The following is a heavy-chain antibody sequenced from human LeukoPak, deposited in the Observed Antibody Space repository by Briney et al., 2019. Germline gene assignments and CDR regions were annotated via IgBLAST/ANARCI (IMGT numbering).Heavy chain of an antibody. CDR2: LYSGSST. Sequence: GGSLRLSCAASGFSVSTNYMNWVRQAPGKGLEWVSILYSGSSTYYTDPVKGRFTISRDNSRNTLYLHMTNLRAEDTAVYYCARVGDHYHWYLDLWGRGSLLTVSS. CDR3: ARVGDHYHWYLDL. J-gene: IGHJ2*01. V-gene: IGHV3-53*01. D-gene: IGHD3-10*01. CDR1: GFSVSTNY.